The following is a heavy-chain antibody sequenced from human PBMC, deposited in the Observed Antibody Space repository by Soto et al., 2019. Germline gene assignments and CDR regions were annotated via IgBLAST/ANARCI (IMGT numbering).Heavy chain of an antibody. Sequence: QMQLVESGGGVVQPGRSLRLSCAASGFTFRSYGIHSVRQAPGKGREWVALIGFDGSKKYYVDSGKGRFPVCRDNSKNTLYRKMISVRGEDTAVYYCARDRLVPYGYGMAVWGKGTTVTVSS. CDR3: ARDRLVPYGYGMAV. J-gene: IGHJ6*04. CDR2: IGFDGSKK. D-gene: IGHD2-2*01. CDR1: GFTFRSYG. V-gene: IGHV3-33*01.